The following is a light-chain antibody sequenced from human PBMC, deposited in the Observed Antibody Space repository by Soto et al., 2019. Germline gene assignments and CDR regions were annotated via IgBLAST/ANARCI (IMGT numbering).Light chain of an antibody. V-gene: IGKV3D-20*02. CDR2: DIS. J-gene: IGKJ1*01. CDR3: QKVDKWPL. Sequence: GLQQAPGTLALSPGSRATLFCRARQSLTNSYIAWYQQKPRQATTLVIYDISSSPTGIPDRFSGSGSGTEFTLTISSLQSEDFAVYFCQKVDKWPLFCQGTKVDIK. CDR1: QSLTNSY.